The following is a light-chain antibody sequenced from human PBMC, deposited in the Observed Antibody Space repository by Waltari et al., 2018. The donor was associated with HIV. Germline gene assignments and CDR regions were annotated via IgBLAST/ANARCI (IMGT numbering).Light chain of an antibody. V-gene: IGLV2-8*01. CDR1: HLDFGGYNY. J-gene: IGLJ2*01. CDR2: EVT. Sequence: SALTQPPYASGSPGPSLPISSTGTHLDFGGYNYVTRYQQHPGKAPKLLFYEVTKRPSGVPDRFSGSKSGNTASLTVSGLQADDEADYYCSSYAGSSNLRVFGGGTKLTVL. CDR3: SSYAGSSNLRV.